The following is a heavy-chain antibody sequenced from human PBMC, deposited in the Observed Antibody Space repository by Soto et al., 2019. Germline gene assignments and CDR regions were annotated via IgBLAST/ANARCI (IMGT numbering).Heavy chain of an antibody. V-gene: IGHV4-59*01. CDR3: ARSPITYDFWSGYPPDYYYYGMDV. Sequence: SETLSLTCTVSGGSISSYYWSWIRQPPGKGLEWTGYIYYSGSTNYNPSLKSRVTISVDTSKNQFSLKLSSVTAADTAVYYCARSPITYDFWSGYPPDYYYYGMDVWGQGTTVTVSS. D-gene: IGHD3-3*01. CDR2: IYYSGST. CDR1: GGSISSYY. J-gene: IGHJ6*02.